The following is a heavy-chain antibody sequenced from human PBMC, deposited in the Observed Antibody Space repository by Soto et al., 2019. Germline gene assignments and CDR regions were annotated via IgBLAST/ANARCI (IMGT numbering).Heavy chain of an antibody. V-gene: IGHV1-18*01. CDR1: GYTFTSYG. CDR2: ISAYNGNT. Sequence: ASVKVSCKASGYTFTSYGISWVRQAPGQGLEWMGWISAYNGNTNYAQKLQGRVTMTTDTSTSTAYMELRSLRSDDTAVYYCARDFRTAALTRERAEYFQHWGQGTLVTVSS. D-gene: IGHD6-13*01. CDR3: ARDFRTAALTRERAEYFQH. J-gene: IGHJ1*01.